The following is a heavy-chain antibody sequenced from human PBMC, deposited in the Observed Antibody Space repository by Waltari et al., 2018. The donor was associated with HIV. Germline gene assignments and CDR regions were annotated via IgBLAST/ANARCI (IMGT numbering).Heavy chain of an antibody. D-gene: IGHD3-16*02. CDR2: ISWDSRSM. V-gene: IGHV3-9*01. Sequence: EVQLVVAGGGWVRPGSARGSAWAAPDVPLQVYTMTWVRQVPGKGLEWVSGISWDSRSMGYGDSVKGRFTISSDNAKNSLYLQMSSLRAEDTAVYYCARDRNKSFYFYGMDVWGQGTTVTVSS. CDR1: DVPLQVYT. CDR3: ARDRNKSFYFYGMDV. J-gene: IGHJ6*02.